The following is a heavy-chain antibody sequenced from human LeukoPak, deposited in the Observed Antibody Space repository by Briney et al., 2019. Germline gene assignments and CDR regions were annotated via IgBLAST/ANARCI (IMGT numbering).Heavy chain of an antibody. Sequence: GGSLRLSCAASGFTFSSYWMHWVRQAPGKGLVWVSRIKGDGSTNYADSVKGRFTISRDNAKNTLYLQMSGLRAEDTAVYYCARGVYGNFDYWGQGTLVTVSS. CDR1: GFTFSSYW. D-gene: IGHD3-10*01. CDR2: IKGDGST. J-gene: IGHJ4*02. V-gene: IGHV3-74*01. CDR3: ARGVYGNFDY.